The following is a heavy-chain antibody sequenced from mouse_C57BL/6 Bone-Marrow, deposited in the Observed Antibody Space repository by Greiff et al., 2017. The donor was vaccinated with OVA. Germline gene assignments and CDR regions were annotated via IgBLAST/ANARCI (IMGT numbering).Heavy chain of an antibody. V-gene: IGHV5-16*01. J-gene: IGHJ2*01. Sequence: EVMLVESEGGLVQPGSSMKLSCTASGFTFSDYYMAWVRQVPEKGLEWVANINYDGSGTYYLDSLKSRFIISRDNAKNILYLQMSSLKSEDTATYYCARETGYFDYWGQGTTLTVSS. D-gene: IGHD4-1*01. CDR1: GFTFSDYY. CDR3: ARETGYFDY. CDR2: INYDGSGT.